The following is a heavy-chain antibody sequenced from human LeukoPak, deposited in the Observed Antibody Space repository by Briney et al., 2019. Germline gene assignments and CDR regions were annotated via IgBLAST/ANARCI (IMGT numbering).Heavy chain of an antibody. CDR2: IRSKAHGGTA. CDR3: TREQDYYESSGYYPFDY. CDR1: GFTFGDYA. Sequence: GGSLRLSCTASGFTFGDYAMSWVRQAPGKWLEWIGIIRSKAHGGTAEYAASVKGRFAISRDDSKSIAYLQMNSLKTEDTAVYYCTREQDYYESSGYYPFDYWGQGTLVTVSS. V-gene: IGHV3-49*04. D-gene: IGHD3-22*01. J-gene: IGHJ4*02.